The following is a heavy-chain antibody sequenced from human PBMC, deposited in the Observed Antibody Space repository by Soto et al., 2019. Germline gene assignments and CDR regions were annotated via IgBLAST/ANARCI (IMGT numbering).Heavy chain of an antibody. J-gene: IGHJ6*02. CDR2: INHSGST. CDR3: ASLARYCSGGSCYWDYYGMDV. Sequence: SETLSLTCAVYGGSFSGYYGSWIRQPPGKGLEWIGEINHSGSTNYNPSLKSRVTISVDTSKNQFSLKLSSVTAADTAVYYCASLARYCSGGSCYWDYYGMDVWGQGTTVT. CDR1: GGSFSGYY. D-gene: IGHD2-15*01. V-gene: IGHV4-34*01.